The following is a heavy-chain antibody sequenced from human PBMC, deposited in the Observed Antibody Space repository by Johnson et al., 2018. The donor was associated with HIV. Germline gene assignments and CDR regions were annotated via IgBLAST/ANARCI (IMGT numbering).Heavy chain of an antibody. V-gene: IGHV3-30*18. Sequence: QVQLVESGGGVVQPGRSLRLSCAASGFTFSSYAMHWVRQAPGKGLEWVAVISYDGSKKYYADSVKGRFTISRDNSKNTLYLQMNSLRSEDTAVYYCAKAGQLVAATSALDIWGQGTMVTVSS. J-gene: IGHJ3*02. CDR3: AKAGQLVAATSALDI. CDR1: GFTFSSYA. D-gene: IGHD2-15*01. CDR2: ISYDGSKK.